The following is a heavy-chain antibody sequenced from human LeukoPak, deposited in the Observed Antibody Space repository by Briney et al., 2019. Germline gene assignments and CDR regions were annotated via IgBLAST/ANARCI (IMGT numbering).Heavy chain of an antibody. Sequence: SETVSLTCTVSGGSISSYYWSWIRQPAGKGLEWIGRIYASGSTNYNPSLKSRVTMSVDTSKNQFSLKLSSVTAADTAVYYCARVKYCSSTSCSGYYYYYMDVWGKGTTVTVSS. CDR2: IYASGST. J-gene: IGHJ6*03. CDR3: ARVKYCSSTSCSGYYYYYMDV. D-gene: IGHD2-2*01. CDR1: GGSISSYY. V-gene: IGHV4-4*07.